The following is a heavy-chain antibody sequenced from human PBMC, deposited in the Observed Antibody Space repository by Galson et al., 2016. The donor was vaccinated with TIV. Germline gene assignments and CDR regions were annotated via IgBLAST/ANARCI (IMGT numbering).Heavy chain of an antibody. CDR1: GFIFSNAW. J-gene: IGHJ4*02. CDR3: TTELGYCSGGYCYYFDY. CDR2: IKSNFDGGTT. V-gene: IGHV3-15*01. Sequence: SLRLSCAASGFIFSNAWMSWVRQAPGKGLEWVGRIKSNFDGGTTDYAEPVKGRFTISRHDSTNTLFLQMNRLKTEDTAVYYCTTELGYCSGGYCYYFDYWGQGTLVTVSS. D-gene: IGHD2-15*01.